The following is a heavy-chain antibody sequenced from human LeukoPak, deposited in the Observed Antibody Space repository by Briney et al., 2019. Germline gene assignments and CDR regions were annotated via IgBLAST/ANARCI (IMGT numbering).Heavy chain of an antibody. CDR2: MNPNSGNT. Sequence: ASVKVSCKASGGTFTSYDINWVRQATGQGLEWMGWMNPNSGNTGYAQKFQGRVTMTRNTSISTAYMELSSLRSEDTAVYYCARADIALGAFDIWGQGTMVTVSS. CDR3: ARADIALGAFDI. CDR1: GGTFTSYD. J-gene: IGHJ3*02. D-gene: IGHD5-12*01. V-gene: IGHV1-8*01.